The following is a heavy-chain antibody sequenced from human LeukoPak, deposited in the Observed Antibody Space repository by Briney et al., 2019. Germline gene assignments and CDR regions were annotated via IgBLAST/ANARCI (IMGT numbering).Heavy chain of an antibody. V-gene: IGHV1-69*05. CDR2: IIPIFGTA. Sequence: GASVKVSCKASGGTFSNYAISWVRQAPGQGLEWMGRIIPIFGTANYAQKFQGRVTITTDESTSTAYMELSSLRSEDTAVYYCARDDQYQLLYLGYWGQGTLVTVSS. CDR1: GGTFSNYA. J-gene: IGHJ4*02. D-gene: IGHD2-2*02. CDR3: ARDDQYQLLYLGY.